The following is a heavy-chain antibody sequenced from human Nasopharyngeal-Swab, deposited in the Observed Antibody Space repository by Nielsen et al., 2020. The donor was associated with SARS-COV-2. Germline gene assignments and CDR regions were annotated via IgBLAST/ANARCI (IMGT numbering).Heavy chain of an antibody. CDR2: IYYSGNT. CDR3: ARHPRYYDSSGYHFDY. Sequence: SETLSLTCTVSGASISSHSWSWIRQSPGKGLEWIGYIYYSGNTYYNPSLKSRVTISVDTSKNHSSLKLSSVTAADTAVYYCARHPRYYDSSGYHFDYWGQGTLVTVSS. J-gene: IGHJ4*02. D-gene: IGHD3-22*01. V-gene: IGHV4-59*08. CDR1: GASISSHS.